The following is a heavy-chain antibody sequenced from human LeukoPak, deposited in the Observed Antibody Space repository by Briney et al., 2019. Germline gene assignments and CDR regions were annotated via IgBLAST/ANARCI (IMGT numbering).Heavy chain of an antibody. D-gene: IGHD1-1*01. V-gene: IGHV4-31*03. CDR3: ARGPTTGTTYNWFDP. CDR2: IYYSGST. CDR1: GGSISSGGYY. J-gene: IGHJ5*02. Sequence: SETLSLTCTVSGGSISSGGYYWSWIRQHPGKGLEWIGYIYYSGSTYYNPSLKSRVTISVDTSKNQFSLKLSSVTAADTAVYYCARGPTTGTTYNWFDPWGQGTLVTVSS.